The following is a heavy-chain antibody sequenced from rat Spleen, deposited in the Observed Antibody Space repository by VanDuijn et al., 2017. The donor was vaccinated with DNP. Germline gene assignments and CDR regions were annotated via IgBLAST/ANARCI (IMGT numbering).Heavy chain of an antibody. J-gene: IGHJ2*01. CDR3: ARQGYYFDY. CDR2: ISYDGTST. V-gene: IGHV5-7*01. CDR1: GFTFSDYN. Sequence: EVQLVESGGGLVQPGGSLKLSCAASGFTFSDYNMAWVRQAPKKGLEWVTTISYDGTSTYYRDSVKGRFTISRDSAKSTLYLQTDSLRSEDTATYYCARQGYYFDYWGQGVMVTVSS. D-gene: IGHD4-1*01.